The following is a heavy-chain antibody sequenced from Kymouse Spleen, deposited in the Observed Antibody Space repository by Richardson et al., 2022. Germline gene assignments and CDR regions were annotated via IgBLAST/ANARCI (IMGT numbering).Heavy chain of an antibody. Sequence: EVQLVESGGGLVQPGGSLRLSCAASGFTFSSYDMHWVRQATGKGLEWVSAIGTAGDTYYPGSVKGRFTISRENAKNSLYLQMNSLRAGDTAVYYCARRSSWYDAFDIWGQGTMVTVSS. CDR3: ARRSSWYDAFDI. CDR2: IGTAGDT. D-gene: IGHD6-13*01. V-gene: IGHV3-13*01. J-gene: IGHJ3*02. CDR1: GFTFSSYD.